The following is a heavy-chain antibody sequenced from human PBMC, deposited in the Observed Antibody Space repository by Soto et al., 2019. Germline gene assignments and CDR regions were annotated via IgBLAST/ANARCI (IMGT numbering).Heavy chain of an antibody. V-gene: IGHV3-11*01. Sequence: QVQLVESGGGLVKPGGSLRLSCAATGFTFSDHYMSWIRQAPGKGLEWVSYISGSATTIYYADSIKGRFTISRDNAKNSQFLQMTSLRVDDTAVYFCARGRGEFDPWGQGTLLTVSS. CDR1: GFTFSDHY. CDR2: ISGSATTI. J-gene: IGHJ5*02. CDR3: ARGRGEFDP.